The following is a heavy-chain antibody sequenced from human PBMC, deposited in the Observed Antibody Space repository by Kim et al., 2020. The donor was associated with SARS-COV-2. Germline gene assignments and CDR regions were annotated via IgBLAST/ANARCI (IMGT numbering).Heavy chain of an antibody. D-gene: IGHD6-13*01. CDR2: ISSSSNTI. J-gene: IGHJ4*02. CDR1: GFTFSSYS. Sequence: GGSLRLSCAASGFTFSSYSMNWVRQAPGNGLEWVSYISSSSNTIYYADSVKGRFTISRDNAKNSLYLQMNSLRDEDTAVYFCARMWSSSWYYFDYWGQGTLVTVSS. CDR3: ARMWSSSWYYFDY. V-gene: IGHV3-48*02.